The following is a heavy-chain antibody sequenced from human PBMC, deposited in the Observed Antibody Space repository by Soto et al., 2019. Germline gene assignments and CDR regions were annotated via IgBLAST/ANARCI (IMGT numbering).Heavy chain of an antibody. V-gene: IGHV1-18*01. Sequence: QVQLVQSGAEVKKPGASVKVSCKASGYTFTSYGISWVRQAPGQGLEWMGWISAYNGNTNYAHKLQGRVTMTTDTSTSTADMELRSLRSDDTAVYYCARSFRRYDLGTSYGMDVWGQGTTVTVSS. D-gene: IGHD3-3*01. CDR1: GYTFTSYG. CDR2: ISAYNGNT. CDR3: ARSFRRYDLGTSYGMDV. J-gene: IGHJ6*02.